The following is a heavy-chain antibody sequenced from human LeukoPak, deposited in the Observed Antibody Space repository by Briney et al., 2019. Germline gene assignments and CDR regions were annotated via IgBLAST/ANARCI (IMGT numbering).Heavy chain of an antibody. CDR3: ARNIPLLWFGELSLSAFDI. Sequence: SQTLSLTCTVSGGSISSGGYYWTWIRQPAGKGLEWIGRIYNSGSTNYNPSLKSRVTISVDTSKNQFSLKLSSVTAADTAVYYCARNIPLLWFGELSLSAFDIWGQGTMVTVSS. V-gene: IGHV4-61*02. D-gene: IGHD3-10*01. CDR1: GGSISSGGYY. CDR2: IYNSGST. J-gene: IGHJ3*02.